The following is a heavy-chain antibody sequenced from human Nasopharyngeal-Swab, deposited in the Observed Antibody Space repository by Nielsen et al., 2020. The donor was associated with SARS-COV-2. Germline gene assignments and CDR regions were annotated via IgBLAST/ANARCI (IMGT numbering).Heavy chain of an antibody. J-gene: IGHJ4*02. CDR2: IYYSGYT. CDR3: ASKREYSHGHFVF. CDR1: GGSISGSKW. D-gene: IGHD5-18*01. V-gene: IGHV4-4*02. Sequence: SETLSLTCAVFGGSISGSKWWSWVRQPPGKGLEWIGEIYYSGYTNYNPSLKSRVTISVDKSKNQFSLKLSTVTAADTAVYYCASKREYSHGHFVFWGQGSLVTVSS.